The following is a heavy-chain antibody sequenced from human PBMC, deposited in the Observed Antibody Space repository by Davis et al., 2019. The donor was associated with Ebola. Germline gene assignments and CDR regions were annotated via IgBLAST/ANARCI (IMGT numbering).Heavy chain of an antibody. V-gene: IGHV3-30*18. CDR3: AKQIAADAPLDY. D-gene: IGHD6-13*01. CDR2: ISYDGSNK. CDR1: GFTFSSYG. J-gene: IGHJ4*02. Sequence: PGGSLRLSCAASGFTFSSYGMHWVRQAPGKGLEWVAVISYDGSNKYYADSVKGRFTISRDNSKNTLYLQMNSLRAEDTAVYYCAKQIAADAPLDYWGQGTLVTVSS.